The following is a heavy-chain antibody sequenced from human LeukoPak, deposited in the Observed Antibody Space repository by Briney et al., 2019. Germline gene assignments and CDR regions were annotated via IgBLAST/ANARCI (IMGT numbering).Heavy chain of an antibody. Sequence: QAGGSLSLSCAVSGFTLSRFAMSGAGPAPGKGREWVSGIISSGGSTYYADSVKGRFTISRDNSKHTLYLQINSLRAEDTAVYYCAKDRQYSSSSPYYFDYWGQGALVTVSS. CDR3: AKDRQYSSSSPYYFDY. D-gene: IGHD6-6*01. V-gene: IGHV3-23*01. CDR1: GFTLSRFA. J-gene: IGHJ4*02. CDR2: IISSGGST.